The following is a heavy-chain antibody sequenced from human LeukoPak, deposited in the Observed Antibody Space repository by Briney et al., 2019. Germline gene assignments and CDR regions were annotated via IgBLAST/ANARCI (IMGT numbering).Heavy chain of an antibody. V-gene: IGHV3-74*01. CDR2: INSDGSST. CDR3: ARVGYDSSGYYFDY. D-gene: IGHD3-22*01. J-gene: IGHJ4*02. Sequence: GGSLRLSCAASGFTFSSYAMSWVRQAPGKGLVWVSRINSDGSSTSYADSVKGRFTISRANAKNTLYLQMNSLRAEDTAVYYCARVGYDSSGYYFDYWGQGTLVTVSS. CDR1: GFTFSSYA.